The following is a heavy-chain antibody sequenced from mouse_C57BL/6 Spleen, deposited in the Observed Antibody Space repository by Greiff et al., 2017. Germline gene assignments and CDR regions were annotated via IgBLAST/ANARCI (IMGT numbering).Heavy chain of an antibody. CDR3: ARSLPGRFDY. D-gene: IGHD2-12*01. J-gene: IGHJ2*01. Sequence: QVQLQQPGAELVKPGASVKLSCKASGYTFTSYWMQWVKQRPGQGLEWIGEIDPSDSYTNYNQKFKGKATLTVDTSSSTAYMQLSSLTSEDSAVYYCARSLPGRFDYWGQGTTLTVSS. V-gene: IGHV1-50*01. CDR2: IDPSDSYT. CDR1: GYTFTSYW.